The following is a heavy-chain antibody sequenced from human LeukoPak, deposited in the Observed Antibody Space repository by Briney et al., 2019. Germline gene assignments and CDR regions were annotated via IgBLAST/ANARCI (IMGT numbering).Heavy chain of an antibody. J-gene: IGHJ6*02. CDR2: ISSSSSYI. CDR3: ARVMIVVVSYGMDV. V-gene: IGHV3-21*01. CDR1: GFTFSSYS. Sequence: PGGSLRLSCAASGFTFSSYSMNWVRQAPGKGLEWVSSISSSSSYIYYADSVKGRFTISRDNAKNSLYLQMNSLRAEDTAVYYCARVMIVVVSYGMDVWGQGTTVTVSS. D-gene: IGHD3-22*01.